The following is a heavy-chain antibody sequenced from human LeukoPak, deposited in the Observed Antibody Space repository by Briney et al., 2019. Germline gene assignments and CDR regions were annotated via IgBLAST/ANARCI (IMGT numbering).Heavy chain of an antibody. CDR2: ISGSGGST. J-gene: IGHJ4*02. CDR3: AKRPCTNGVCYALLDY. CDR1: GFTFSSYA. V-gene: IGHV3-23*01. Sequence: PGGSLRLSCAASGFTFSSYAMSLVRQAPGKGLEWVSAISGSGGSTYYADSVKGRFTISRDNSKNTLYLQMNSLRAEDMAIYYCAKRPCTNGVCYALLDYWGQGTLVTVSS. D-gene: IGHD2-8*01.